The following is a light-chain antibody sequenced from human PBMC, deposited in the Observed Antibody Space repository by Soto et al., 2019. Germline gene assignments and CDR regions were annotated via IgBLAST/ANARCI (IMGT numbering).Light chain of an antibody. CDR3: QQYDSYWT. CDR2: DVS. V-gene: IGKV1-5*01. Sequence: DIQMTQSPSTLSASVGDRVTITCRASQSISTWLAWYQQKPGKAPKLLIYDVSSLESGVPSRFSGSASGTEFTLTTSSLQPDDFATYYCQQYDSYWTFGQGTKVDIK. CDR1: QSISTW. J-gene: IGKJ1*01.